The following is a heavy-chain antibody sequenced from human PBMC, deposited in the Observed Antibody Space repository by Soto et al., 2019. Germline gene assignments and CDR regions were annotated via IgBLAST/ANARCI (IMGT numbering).Heavy chain of an antibody. Sequence: GGSLRLSCAASGFTFSSYAMSWVRQAPGKGLEWVSAISGSGGSTYYADSVKGRFTISRDNSKNTLYLQMNGLRAEDTAVYYCAKGAAYCSSTSCYDHFTYYYYYMDVWGKGTTVTVSS. J-gene: IGHJ6*03. D-gene: IGHD2-2*01. CDR3: AKGAAYCSSTSCYDHFTYYYYYMDV. CDR1: GFTFSSYA. CDR2: ISGSGGST. V-gene: IGHV3-23*01.